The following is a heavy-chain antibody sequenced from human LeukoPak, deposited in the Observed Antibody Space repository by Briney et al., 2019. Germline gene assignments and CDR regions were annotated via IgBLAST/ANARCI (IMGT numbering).Heavy chain of an antibody. D-gene: IGHD3-10*01. CDR1: GGSISSSRYY. J-gene: IGHJ5*02. CDR2: SYYSGST. CDR3: ARVSQILTIVRGVIIGWLDP. Sequence: SGTLSLTCTVSGGSISSSRYYWGWIRQPPGKGLEWLVSSYYSGSTYYNPSLKSLVTITVDTSKTQFSLKLRSVTAADTAVYYCARVSQILTIVRGVIIGWLDPWGQGTLVTVSS. V-gene: IGHV4-39*07.